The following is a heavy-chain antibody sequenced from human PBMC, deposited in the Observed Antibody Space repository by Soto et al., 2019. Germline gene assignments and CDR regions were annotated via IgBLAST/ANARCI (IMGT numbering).Heavy chain of an antibody. CDR1: GFTFSSYA. D-gene: IGHD2-2*02. V-gene: IGHV3-23*01. J-gene: IGHJ6*02. CDR3: AKPRYCSSTSCYIYYGMDV. CDR2: ISGSGGST. Sequence: GSLVLSCTASGFTFSSYAMSWVRQAPGKGLEWVSAISGSGGSTYYADSVKGRFTISRDNSKTTLYLQMNSLRAEDTAVYYCAKPRYCSSTSCYIYYGMDVWGQGTKVTVSS.